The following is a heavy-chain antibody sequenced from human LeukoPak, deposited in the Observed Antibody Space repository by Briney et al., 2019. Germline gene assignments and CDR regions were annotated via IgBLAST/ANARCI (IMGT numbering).Heavy chain of an antibody. J-gene: IGHJ4*02. CDR1: GFTFSSYG. CDR2: IRYDGSNK. D-gene: IGHD1-26*01. Sequence: AGGSLRLSCAASGFTFSSYGMHWVRQAPGKGLEWVAFIRYDGSNKYYADSVKGRFTISRDNSKNTLYLQMNSLRAEDTAVYYCARYSGSYYSFDYWGQGTLVTVSS. CDR3: ARYSGSYYSFDY. V-gene: IGHV3-30*02.